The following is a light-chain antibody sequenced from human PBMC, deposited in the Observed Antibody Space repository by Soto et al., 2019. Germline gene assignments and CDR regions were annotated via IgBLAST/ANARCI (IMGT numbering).Light chain of an antibody. CDR1: SSNIGSNT. Sequence: QSVLTQPPSASGTPGQRVTISCSGSSSNIGSNTVNWYQQLPGTAPTLLIYSNNQRPAGVPDRFSGSKSDTSASLAISGLQSDDEAAYYCAAWYDSLNGWVFGGGTKLTVL. V-gene: IGLV1-44*01. J-gene: IGLJ3*02. CDR2: SNN. CDR3: AAWYDSLNGWV.